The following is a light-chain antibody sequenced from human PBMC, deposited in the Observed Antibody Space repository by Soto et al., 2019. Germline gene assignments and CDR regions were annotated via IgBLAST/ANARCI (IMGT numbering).Light chain of an antibody. V-gene: IGKV1-5*01. CDR3: QQYNSYWT. CDR2: AAS. J-gene: IGKJ1*01. CDR1: QSISSW. Sequence: DIQMTQSPSTLSASVGDSVTITCRASQSISSWLAWYQQKPGKAPKLLIYAASNLQSGVPSRFSGSGSGTDFTLTMNSLQPEDFATYYCQQYNSYWTVGQGTKVDIK.